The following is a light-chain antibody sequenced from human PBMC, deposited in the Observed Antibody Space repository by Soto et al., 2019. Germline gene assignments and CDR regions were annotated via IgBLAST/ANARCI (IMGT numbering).Light chain of an antibody. CDR2: GAS. J-gene: IGKJ4*01. CDR1: QTISSS. Sequence: DIQMPQSPSSLSASVVYIVPITCLASQTISSSLNWYQKRPGTPQTLLIRGASSLQRGVTSRYSGSGSGTDFTLNIDSLQTEDFPTYYCQQTYRLTPTVGAGTQ. CDR3: QQTYRLTPT. V-gene: IGKV1-39*01.